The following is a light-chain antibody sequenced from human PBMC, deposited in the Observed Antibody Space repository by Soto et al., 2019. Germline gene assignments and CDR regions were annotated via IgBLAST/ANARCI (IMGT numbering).Light chain of an antibody. Sequence: IGLAHNPSTQCFVPGERGSLSSAASRSVSSYLAWYQQKPCRAPRLLIYDASSRATGIPARFSGSGSGTDFTLAIGGLEPEDFPFCYCQQRDKWPISLGRGTRLEI. CDR2: DAS. CDR1: RSVSSY. J-gene: IGKJ5*01. CDR3: QQRDKWPIS. V-gene: IGKV3-11*01.